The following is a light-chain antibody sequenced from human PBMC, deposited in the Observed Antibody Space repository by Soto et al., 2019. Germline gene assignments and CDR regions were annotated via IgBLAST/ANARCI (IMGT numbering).Light chain of an antibody. J-gene: IGKJ3*01. CDR3: QQYGSSLLFT. Sequence: EIGLTQSPGTLSLSPGERATLSCRASQSVSSSYLAWYQQKPGQAPRLLIYGASSRATDIPDRFSGSGSRPDFTLTISSLQPEDFAVYYCQQYGSSLLFTFGPGTKVDIK. CDR1: QSVSSSY. V-gene: IGKV3-20*01. CDR2: GAS.